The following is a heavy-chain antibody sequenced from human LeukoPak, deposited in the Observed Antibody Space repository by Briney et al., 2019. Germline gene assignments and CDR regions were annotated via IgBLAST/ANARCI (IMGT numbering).Heavy chain of an antibody. Sequence: PGGSLRLSCAASGFIFSDYWVNWVRQAPGKGLEWVPSIRQDGSEKTYVDSVKGRFTISRDNTKNSLYLQMSSLTAEDTAVYYCARDGTAAGLYFDLWGQGTLVTVSS. CDR2: IRQDGSEK. D-gene: IGHD6-13*01. V-gene: IGHV3-7*01. CDR3: ARDGTAAGLYFDL. CDR1: GFIFSDYW. J-gene: IGHJ4*01.